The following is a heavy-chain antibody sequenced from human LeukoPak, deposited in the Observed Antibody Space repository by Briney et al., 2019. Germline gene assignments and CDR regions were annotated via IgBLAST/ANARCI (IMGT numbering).Heavy chain of an antibody. J-gene: IGHJ4*02. CDR1: GYTFTSYG. D-gene: IGHD3-22*01. V-gene: IGHV1-18*01. CDR2: ISAYNGNT. Sequence: ASVKVSCKASGYTFTSYGISWVRQAPGQGLEWMGWISAYNGNTNYAQKLQGRVTMTTDTSTSTAYMELRSLRSDDTAVYYCARSYYYDSSGSCNIGNDYWGQGTLVTVSS. CDR3: ARSYYYDSSGSCNIGNDY.